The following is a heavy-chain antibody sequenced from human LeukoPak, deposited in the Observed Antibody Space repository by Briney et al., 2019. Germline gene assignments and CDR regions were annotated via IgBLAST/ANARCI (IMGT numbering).Heavy chain of an antibody. V-gene: IGHV3-53*01. CDR1: GFTVSSNY. D-gene: IGHD6-19*01. CDR3: VRLSGWFDY. CDR2: IYSGGTT. Sequence: GGSLRLSCAASGFTVSSNYMSWVRQAPGKGLEWVSLIYSGGTTYYAESVKGRFTISRDNSKNTLYLQMNSLRAEDTAVYYCVRLSGWFDYWGQGTLVTVSS. J-gene: IGHJ4*02.